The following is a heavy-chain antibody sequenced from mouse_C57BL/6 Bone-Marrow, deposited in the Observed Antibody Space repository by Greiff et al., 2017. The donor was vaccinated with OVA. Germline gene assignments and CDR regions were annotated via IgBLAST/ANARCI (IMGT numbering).Heavy chain of an antibody. D-gene: IGHD2-2*01. V-gene: IGHV1-80*01. J-gene: IGHJ2*01. Sequence: QVQLQQSGAELVKPGASVKISCKASGYAFSSYWMNWVKQRPGKGLEWIGQIYPGDGDTNYNGKFKGKATLTADKSSSTAYMQLSSLTSEDSAVYFCARRGTTMVTTGFFDYWGQGTTLTVSS. CDR3: ARRGTTMVTTGFFDY. CDR1: GYAFSSYW. CDR2: IYPGDGDT.